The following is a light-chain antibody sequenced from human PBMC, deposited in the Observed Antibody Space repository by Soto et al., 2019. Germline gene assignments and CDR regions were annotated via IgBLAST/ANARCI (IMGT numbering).Light chain of an antibody. CDR2: GAS. CDR1: QSVSSN. J-gene: IGKJ5*01. Sequence: ELVMPQSPATLSVSPGERATLSCRASQSVSSNLAWYQQKPGQAPRLLIYGASTRATGIPARFSGSGSGTEFTLTIRSLQSEDFAVYYGQQYNNWPPITFGQGTRLEIK. CDR3: QQYNNWPPIT. V-gene: IGKV3D-15*01.